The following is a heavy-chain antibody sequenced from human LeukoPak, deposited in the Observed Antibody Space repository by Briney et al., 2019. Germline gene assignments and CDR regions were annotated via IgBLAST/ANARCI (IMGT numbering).Heavy chain of an antibody. CDR1: GFTFHTYG. CDR3: AKDLSGSWTMDY. V-gene: IGHV3-30*18. CDR2: ISYDGTKQ. Sequence: PGKSLRLSCVVSGFTFHTYGIHWVRQTPGKGLEWVALISYDGTKQWYTDSVKGRFTISRDNSKNTLYLQMNSLRAEDTAVYYCAKDLSGSWTMDYWGQGTLVTVSS. D-gene: IGHD1-26*01. J-gene: IGHJ4*02.